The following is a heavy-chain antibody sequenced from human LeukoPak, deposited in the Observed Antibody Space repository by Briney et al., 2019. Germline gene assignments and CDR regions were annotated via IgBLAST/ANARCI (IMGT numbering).Heavy chain of an antibody. CDR2: IRYDGSNK. Sequence: AGGSLRLSCAASGFTFSSYGMHWVRQAPGKGLEWVAFIRYDGSNKYYADSVKGQFTISRDNSKNTLYLQMNSLRAEDTAVYYCARVDVPLFDYWGQGTLVTVSS. CDR3: ARVDVPLFDY. V-gene: IGHV3-30*02. CDR1: GFTFSSYG. J-gene: IGHJ4*02. D-gene: IGHD3-16*01.